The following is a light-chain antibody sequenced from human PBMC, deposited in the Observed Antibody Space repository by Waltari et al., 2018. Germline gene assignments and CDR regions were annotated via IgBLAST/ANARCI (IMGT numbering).Light chain of an antibody. J-gene: IGLJ3*02. CDR3: GLYAGSTTLV. CDR2: DVN. CDR1: SSDLGSYNL. Sequence: QSALTQPASVSGSPGQSITISCTGTSSDLGSYNLVSWYQQHPGKAPKLLIYDVNKWPSGVSDRFSGSKSGNTASLTISGLQAEDEADYYCGLYAGSTTLVFGGGTKLTVL. V-gene: IGLV2-23*02.